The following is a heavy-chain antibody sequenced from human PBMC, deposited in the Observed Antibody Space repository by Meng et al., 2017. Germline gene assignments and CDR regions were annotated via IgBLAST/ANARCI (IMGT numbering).Heavy chain of an antibody. J-gene: IGHJ4*02. CDR2: ISSSSSYI. D-gene: IGHD5-24*01. CDR3: ARAKGRDGYNFG. V-gene: IGHV3-21*01. Sequence: ETLSLTCAASGFTFSSYSMNWVRQAPGKGLEWVSSISSSSSYIYYADSVKGRFTISRDNAKNSLYLQMNSLRAEDTAVYYCARAKGRDGYNFGRGQGTLVTVSS. CDR1: GFTFSSYS.